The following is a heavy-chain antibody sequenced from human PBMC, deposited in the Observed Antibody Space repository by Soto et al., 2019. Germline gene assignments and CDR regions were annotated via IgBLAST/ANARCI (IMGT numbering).Heavy chain of an antibody. V-gene: IGHV1-18*01. CDR1: GYTFRSYG. Sequence: QVPLVQSGTEVKKPGASVKVSCKASGYTFRSYGISWVRQAPGQGLEWMGWISGYNGNTHYSQKFQGKVTMTTDTSTSTAYMELRNLRSDDTAVYYCAKADSNYAGRFSHYYMDVWGTGTMVTVSS. CDR3: AKADSNYAGRFSHYYMDV. CDR2: ISGYNGNT. D-gene: IGHD4-4*01. J-gene: IGHJ6*03.